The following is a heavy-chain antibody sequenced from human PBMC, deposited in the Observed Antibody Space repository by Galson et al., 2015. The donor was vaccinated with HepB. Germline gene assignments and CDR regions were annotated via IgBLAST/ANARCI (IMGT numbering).Heavy chain of an antibody. D-gene: IGHD2-15*01. Sequence: SLRLSCAASGLTFSSYGMHWVRQAPGKGLEWVAFIRYDGMNKYYADSVKGRITISRDNSKNTLYLQMNSLRAEDTAVYYCAKDGCDSCSGGSCLDYWGQGSLVTVSS. J-gene: IGHJ4*02. CDR1: GLTFSSYG. CDR2: IRYDGMNK. V-gene: IGHV3-30*02. CDR3: AKDGCDSCSGGSCLDY.